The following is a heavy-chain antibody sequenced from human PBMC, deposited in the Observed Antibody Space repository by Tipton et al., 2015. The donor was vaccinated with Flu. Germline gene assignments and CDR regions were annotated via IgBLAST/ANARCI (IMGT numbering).Heavy chain of an antibody. Sequence: TLSLTCAVSGGSISSSNWWSWVRQPPGKGLEWIGEIYHSGSTNYNPSPKSRVTISVDKSKNQFSLKLSSVTAADTAVYYCARDRRARTAAGGVDWGQGTLVTVSS. V-gene: IGHV4-4*02. CDR3: ARDRRARTAAGGVD. CDR2: IYHSGST. D-gene: IGHD4-23*01. J-gene: IGHJ4*02. CDR1: GGSISSSNW.